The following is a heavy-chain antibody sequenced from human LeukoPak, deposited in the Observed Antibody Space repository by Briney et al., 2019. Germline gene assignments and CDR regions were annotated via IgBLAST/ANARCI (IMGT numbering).Heavy chain of an antibody. CDR3: TTDARYCSSTSCYKFDY. Sequence: GGSLRLSCAASGFTFSNAWMSWVRQAPGKGLEWVGRIKGKTDGGTTDYAAPVKGRFTISRDDSKNTLYLQMNSLKTEDTAVYYCTTDARYCSSTSCYKFDYWGQGTLVTVSS. V-gene: IGHV3-15*01. CDR1: GFTFSNAW. CDR2: IKGKTDGGTT. J-gene: IGHJ4*02. D-gene: IGHD2-2*02.